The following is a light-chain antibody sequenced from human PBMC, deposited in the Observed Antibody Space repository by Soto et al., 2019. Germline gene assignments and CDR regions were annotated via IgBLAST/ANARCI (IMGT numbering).Light chain of an antibody. CDR2: LNSDGSH. Sequence: QLVLTQSPSASASLGGSVKLTCTLSSGHSSYDIAWHQQQPEKGPRYLMKLNSDGSHTKGDGIPDRFSGSSSGAERYLTISSLQSEDEADYYCQTWGTGDARFGGGTKVTVL. CDR3: QTWGTGDAR. J-gene: IGLJ2*01. V-gene: IGLV4-69*01. CDR1: SGHSSYD.